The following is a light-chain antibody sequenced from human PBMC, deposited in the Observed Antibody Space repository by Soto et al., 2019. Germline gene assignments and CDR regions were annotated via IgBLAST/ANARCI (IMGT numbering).Light chain of an antibody. CDR3: QHYDSLPIT. Sequence: EIVLTQSPGTLSLSPRERATLSCVSSQSVSSSYLAWYQQKPGQPPRLLIYGASSRATGIPDRFSGSGSGTDFTLTISRLEPEDFAVFYCQHYDSLPITFGQGTRLEIK. V-gene: IGKV3-20*01. CDR2: GAS. J-gene: IGKJ5*01. CDR1: QSVSSSY.